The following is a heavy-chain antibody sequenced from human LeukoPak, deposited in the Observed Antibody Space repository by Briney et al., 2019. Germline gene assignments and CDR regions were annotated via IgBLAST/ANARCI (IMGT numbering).Heavy chain of an antibody. J-gene: IGHJ1*01. CDR1: GFTFSGYA. D-gene: IGHD6-19*01. CDR3: AKSVAVAGTFYFQH. CDR2: ISGSGGST. Sequence: GGSLRLSCAASGFTFSGYAMSWVRQAPGKGLEWVSAISGSGGSTYYADSVKGRFTISRDNSKNTLYLQMNSLRAEDTAVYYCAKSVAVAGTFYFQHWGQGTLVTVSS. V-gene: IGHV3-23*01.